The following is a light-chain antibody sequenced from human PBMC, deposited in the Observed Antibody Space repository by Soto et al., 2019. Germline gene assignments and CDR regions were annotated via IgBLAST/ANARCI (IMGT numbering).Light chain of an antibody. CDR1: VSVRTD. J-gene: IGKJ5*01. CDR3: QQYGSSPIT. Sequence: EIVITQSPDTLSLSPGQRATLSCRASVSVRTDLAWYQQKPGQAPRLLIYGASTREAGVPDRFSGSGSETEFTLTISRLEPEDFALYYCQQYGSSPITFGQGTRLEIK. V-gene: IGKV3-20*01. CDR2: GAS.